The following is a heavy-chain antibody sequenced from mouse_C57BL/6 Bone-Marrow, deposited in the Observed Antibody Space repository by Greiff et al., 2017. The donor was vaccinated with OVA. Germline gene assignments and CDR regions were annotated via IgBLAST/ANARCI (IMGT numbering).Heavy chain of an antibody. CDR1: GYTFTSYW. V-gene: IGHV1-69*01. D-gene: IGHD3-3*01. CDR2: IDPSDSYT. CDR3: ARGTRGFAY. Sequence: QVQLKQPGAELVMPGASVKLSCKASGYTFTSYWMHWVKQRPGQGLEWIGEIDPSDSYTNYIQKFKGKSTLTVDKSSSTAYMQLSSLTSEDSAVYYCARGTRGFAYWGQGTLVTVSA. J-gene: IGHJ3*01.